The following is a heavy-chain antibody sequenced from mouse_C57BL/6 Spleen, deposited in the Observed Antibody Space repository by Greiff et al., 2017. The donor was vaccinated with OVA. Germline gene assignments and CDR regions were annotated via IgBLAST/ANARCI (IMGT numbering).Heavy chain of an antibody. CDR2: IYPGSGST. CDR1: GYTFTSYW. V-gene: IGHV1-55*01. J-gene: IGHJ1*03. Sequence: QVQLQQSGAELVKPGASVKMSCKASGYTFTSYWITWVKQRPGQGLAWIGDIYPGSGSTNYNEKFKSKATLTVDTSSSTAYMQLSSLTSEDSAVYYCARCLHGSSYWYFDVWGTGTTVTVSS. D-gene: IGHD1-1*01. CDR3: ARCLHGSSYWYFDV.